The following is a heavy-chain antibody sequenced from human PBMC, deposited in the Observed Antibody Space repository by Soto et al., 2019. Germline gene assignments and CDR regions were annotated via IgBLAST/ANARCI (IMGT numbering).Heavy chain of an antibody. J-gene: IGHJ6*02. CDR2: IIPIFGTA. Sequence: QVQLVQSGAEVKKPGSSVKVSCKASGGTFSSYAISWVRQAPGQGLEWMGGIIPIFGTANYAQKFQGRVTITADESTSTAYMELSSLRSEDTVVYYCARSTYYYDSSALAICYYYGMDVWGQGTTVTVSS. V-gene: IGHV1-69*01. CDR3: ARSTYYYDSSALAICYYYGMDV. CDR1: GGTFSSYA. D-gene: IGHD3-22*01.